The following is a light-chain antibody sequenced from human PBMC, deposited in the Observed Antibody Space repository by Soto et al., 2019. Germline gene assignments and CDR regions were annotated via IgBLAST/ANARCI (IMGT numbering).Light chain of an antibody. CDR3: MQARQSPT. J-gene: IGKJ3*01. V-gene: IGKV2-24*01. CDR2: EIS. CDR1: QSLVYNDGNTY. Sequence: DVVLTQSPLSLPVTLGQSASISCRSSQSLVYNDGNTYLSWLHQRPGQPPRLLIYEISNRFFGVPDRFSGSGAGTEFTLKISRVEAEDVGVYYCMQARQSPTFGPGTKVDIE.